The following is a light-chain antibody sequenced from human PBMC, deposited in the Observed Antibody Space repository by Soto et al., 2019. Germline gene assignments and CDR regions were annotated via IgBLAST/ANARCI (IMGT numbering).Light chain of an antibody. V-gene: IGKV1-27*01. Sequence: DIQMTQSPSSLSASVGDRVTITCRAGQDINIYLAWYQQKPGKVSKLLISAASTLQSEVPSRFSDSRSGTDFTLTISRLQPEEVATYYRHKYDDAPLTFGGGTKVEIK. J-gene: IGKJ4*01. CDR2: AAS. CDR1: QDINIY. CDR3: HKYDDAPLT.